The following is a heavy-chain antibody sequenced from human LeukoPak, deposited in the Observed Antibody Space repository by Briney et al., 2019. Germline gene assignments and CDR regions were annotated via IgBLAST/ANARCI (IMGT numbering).Heavy chain of an antibody. CDR3: ARDGYNLPFDY. V-gene: IGHV3-30-3*01. CDR2: ISYDGSNK. J-gene: IGHJ4*02. Sequence: GGSLRLSCAASRFTFSNYAMHWVRQAPGKGLEWVAVISYDGSNKYYADSVKGRFTISRDNSKNTLYLQMNSLRTEDTAVYYCARDGYNLPFDYWGQGTLVTVSS. CDR1: RFTFSNYA. D-gene: IGHD5-24*01.